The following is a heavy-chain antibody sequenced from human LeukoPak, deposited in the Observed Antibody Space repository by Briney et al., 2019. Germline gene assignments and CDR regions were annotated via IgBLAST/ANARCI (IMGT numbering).Heavy chain of an antibody. CDR2: IHYSGSA. D-gene: IGHD4-23*01. V-gene: IGHV4-61*01. J-gene: IGHJ4*02. CDR3: ARDMGAPDYGSYSVDY. Sequence: SETLSLTCTVSGGSVSSGSYYWSWIRQPPGRGLEWIAYIHYSGSAAYNPSLKSRVTISRDMSTNQFSLKMTSVTAADTAVYFCARDMGAPDYGSYSVDYWGQGTLVTVSS. CDR1: GGSVSSGSYY.